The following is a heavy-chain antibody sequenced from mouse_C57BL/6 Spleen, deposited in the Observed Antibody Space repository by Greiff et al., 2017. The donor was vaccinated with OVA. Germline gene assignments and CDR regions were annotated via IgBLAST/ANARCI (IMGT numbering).Heavy chain of an antibody. CDR2: INPGSGGT. V-gene: IGHV1-54*01. J-gene: IGHJ4*01. CDR3: ARSGDIGAMDY. Sequence: VKLMESGAELVRPGTSVKVSCKASGYAFTNYLIEWVKQRPGQGLEWIGVINPGSGGTNYNEKFKGKATLTADKSSSTAYMQLSSLTSEDSAVYFCARSGDIGAMDYWGQGTSVTVSS. CDR1: GYAFTNYL. D-gene: IGHD2-14*01.